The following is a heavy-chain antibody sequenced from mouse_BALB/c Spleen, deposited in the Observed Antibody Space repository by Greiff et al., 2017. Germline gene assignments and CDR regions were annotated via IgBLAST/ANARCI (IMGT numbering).Heavy chain of an antibody. CDR1: GFSLTGYG. V-gene: IGHV2-6-7*01. CDR2: IWGDGST. D-gene: IGHD2-2*01. J-gene: IGHJ4*01. CDR3: ARDGYGYDGAMDY. Sequence: VQVVESGPGLVAPSQSLSITCTVSGFSLTGYGVNWVRQPPGKGLEWLGMIWGDGSTDYNSALKSRLSISKDSSKSQVFLKMNSLQTDDTARYYCARDGYGYDGAMDYWGQGTSVTVSS.